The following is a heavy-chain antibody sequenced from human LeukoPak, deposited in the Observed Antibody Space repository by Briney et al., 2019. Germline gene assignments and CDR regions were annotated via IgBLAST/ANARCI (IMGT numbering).Heavy chain of an antibody. CDR1: GFTLSSNY. Sequence: GGSLRLSCAASGFTLSSNYMSSLRQAPGKGLEWVSVIYSGGTTYYADSVKGRFTISRDNSKNTLYLQMNSLRAEDTAVYYCARARDYGDYEYWGQGTLVTVSS. V-gene: IGHV3-53*01. CDR3: ARARDYGDYEY. J-gene: IGHJ4*02. CDR2: IYSGGTT. D-gene: IGHD4-17*01.